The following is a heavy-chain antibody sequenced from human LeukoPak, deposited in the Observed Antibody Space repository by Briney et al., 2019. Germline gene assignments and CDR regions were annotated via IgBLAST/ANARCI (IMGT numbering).Heavy chain of an antibody. CDR3: TRDTGCSGGTCYSFYDS. Sequence: PGGSLRLSCAASGFTFITYWMTWVRQAPGKGLEWVANIKEDGSEKYYVDSVKGRFTISRDNAKNSLYLQMNTLRAEDTAVYYCTRDTGCSGGTCYSFYDSWGQGTLVTVSS. V-gene: IGHV3-7*01. CDR1: GFTFITYW. CDR2: IKEDGSEK. J-gene: IGHJ4*02. D-gene: IGHD2-15*01.